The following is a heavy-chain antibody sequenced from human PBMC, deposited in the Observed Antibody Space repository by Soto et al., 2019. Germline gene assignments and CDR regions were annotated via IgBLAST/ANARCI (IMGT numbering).Heavy chain of an antibody. J-gene: IGHJ3*02. Sequence: QVLLVQSGAEVKKPGSSVKVSCKASGGTFGGYAINWVRQARGQGLEWVGGITPMFRAPKYAQKFQGRVTIIADESTRTAYMELSSLRSEDTALYYCARDVTRYQEGDAFDIWGQGTMVTVSP. D-gene: IGHD1-20*01. CDR2: ITPMFRAP. V-gene: IGHV1-69*01. CDR3: ARDVTRYQEGDAFDI. CDR1: GGTFGGYA.